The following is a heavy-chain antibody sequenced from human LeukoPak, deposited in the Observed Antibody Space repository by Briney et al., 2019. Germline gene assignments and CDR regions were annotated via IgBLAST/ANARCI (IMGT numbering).Heavy chain of an antibody. CDR2: ILYDGSNK. CDR3: AKDIVVVPAAGDAFDI. V-gene: IGHV3-30-3*01. J-gene: IGHJ3*02. CDR1: GFTFSSYA. Sequence: PGGSLRLSCAASGFTFSSYAMHWVRQAPGKGLEWVAVILYDGSNKYYADSVKGRFTISRDNSKNTLYLQMNSLRAEDTAVYYCAKDIVVVPAAGDAFDIWGQGTMVTVSS. D-gene: IGHD2-2*01.